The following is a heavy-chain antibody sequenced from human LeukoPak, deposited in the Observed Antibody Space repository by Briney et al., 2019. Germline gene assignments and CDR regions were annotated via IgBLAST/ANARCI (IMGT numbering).Heavy chain of an antibody. CDR2: ISGSGGST. D-gene: IGHD1-26*01. V-gene: IGHV3-23*01. Sequence: GGSLRLSCAASGFTFSSYAMSWVRQAPGKGLEWVSAISGSGGSTYYADSVKGRFTTSRDNSKNTLYLQMNSLRAEDTAVYYCAKDSGSYADVNLDYWGQGTLVTVSS. CDR3: AKDSGSYADVNLDY. J-gene: IGHJ4*02. CDR1: GFTFSSYA.